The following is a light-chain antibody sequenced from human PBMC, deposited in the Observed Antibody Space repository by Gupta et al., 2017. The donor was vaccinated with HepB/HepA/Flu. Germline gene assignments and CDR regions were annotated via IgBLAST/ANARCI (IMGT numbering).Light chain of an antibody. CDR3: CAYGGRDTLV. V-gene: IGLV2-11*01. J-gene: IGLJ2*01. Sequence: QSPLTQPRSVSGSPGQSVPISCTGTSSDVGGYNYVSWYPQHPGKAPKLMIYDVTKRPSGVPYRFSGSKSGNPASLTISGLQADDEADYYCCAYGGRDTLVFGGGTKLTVL. CDR2: DVT. CDR1: SSDVGGYNY.